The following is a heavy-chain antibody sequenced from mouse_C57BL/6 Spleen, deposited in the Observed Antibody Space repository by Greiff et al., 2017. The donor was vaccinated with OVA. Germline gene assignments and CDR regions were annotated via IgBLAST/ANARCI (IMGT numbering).Heavy chain of an antibody. CDR1: GYTFTSYW. V-gene: IGHV1-52*01. Sequence: QVQLQQSGAELVRPGSSVKLSCKASGYTFTSYWMHWVKQRPIQGLEWIGNIDPSDSETHYNQKFKDKATLTVDKSSSTAYMQLSSLTSEDSAVYYCARDSSGYPYYDAMDYWGQGTSVTVSS. CDR3: ARDSSGYPYYDAMDY. J-gene: IGHJ4*01. CDR2: IDPSDSET. D-gene: IGHD3-2*02.